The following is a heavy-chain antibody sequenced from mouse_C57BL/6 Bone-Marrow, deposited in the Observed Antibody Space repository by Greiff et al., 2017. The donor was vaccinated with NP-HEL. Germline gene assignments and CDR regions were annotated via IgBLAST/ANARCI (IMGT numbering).Heavy chain of an antibody. Sequence: QVQLQQSGPELVKPGASVKISCKASGYAFSSSWMNWVKQRPGKGLEWIGRIYPGDGDTNYNGKFKGKATLTADKSSSTAYMQLSSLTSEDSAVYLCAREDRQLRLRFAYWGQGTLVTVSA. D-gene: IGHD3-2*02. CDR3: AREDRQLRLRFAY. CDR1: GYAFSSSW. V-gene: IGHV1-82*01. CDR2: IYPGDGDT. J-gene: IGHJ3*01.